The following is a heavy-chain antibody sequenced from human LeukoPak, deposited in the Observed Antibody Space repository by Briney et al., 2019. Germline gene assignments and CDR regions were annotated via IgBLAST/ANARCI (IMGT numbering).Heavy chain of an antibody. D-gene: IGHD4-17*01. CDR2: IYYSGST. CDR3: ARDWATVTELDY. Sequence: SETLSLTCTVSGGSISSSSYYWGWLRQPPGKGLEWIGSIYYSGSTYYNPSLKSRVTISVDTSKTQFSLKLSSVTAADTAVYYCARDWATVTELDYWGQGTLVTVSS. CDR1: GGSISSSSYY. J-gene: IGHJ4*02. V-gene: IGHV4-39*02.